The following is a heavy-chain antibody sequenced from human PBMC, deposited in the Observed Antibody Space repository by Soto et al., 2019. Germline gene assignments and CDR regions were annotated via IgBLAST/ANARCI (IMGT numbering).Heavy chain of an antibody. CDR3: ARVHVMVVAGSTFDY. J-gene: IGHJ4*01. Sequence: PSETLSPTCTVSVYSISSGSYRACMRQPPGKGPEWIASIYHGVTTFYNPSLKSRITISVDTSNNQFSLKLTSVTAADTAVYYCARVHVMVVAGSTFDYWGHGTLVTVSS. CDR2: IYHGVTT. D-gene: IGHD6-19*01. CDR1: VYSISSGSY. V-gene: IGHV4-38-2*02.